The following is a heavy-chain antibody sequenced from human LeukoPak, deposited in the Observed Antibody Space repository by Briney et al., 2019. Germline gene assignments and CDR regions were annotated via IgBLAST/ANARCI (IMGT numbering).Heavy chain of an antibody. CDR2: ISGGGDIT. J-gene: IGHJ4*02. Sequence: GGSLRLSCAASGFTFSNYAMSWVRQAPGKGLEWVSAISGGGDITYYADSVTGRFTISRDNSKDTLFLQMHSLRPGDTAVYYCVREDTPATANYWGQGTLVTISS. CDR1: GFTFSNYA. D-gene: IGHD2-21*02. V-gene: IGHV3-23*01. CDR3: VREDTPATANY.